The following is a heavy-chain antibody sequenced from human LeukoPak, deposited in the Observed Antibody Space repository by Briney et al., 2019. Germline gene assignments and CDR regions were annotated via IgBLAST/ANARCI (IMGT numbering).Heavy chain of an antibody. D-gene: IGHD6-13*01. J-gene: IGHJ4*02. V-gene: IGHV4-38-2*01. CDR1: GYSISSGYY. Sequence: SETLSLTCAVSGYSISSGYYWGWIRQPPGKGLEWIGSIYHSGSTYYNPSLKSRVTISVDTSKNQFSLKLSSVTAADTAVYYCARQQQLVLGYFDYWGRGTLVTVSS. CDR3: ARQQQLVLGYFDY. CDR2: IYHSGST.